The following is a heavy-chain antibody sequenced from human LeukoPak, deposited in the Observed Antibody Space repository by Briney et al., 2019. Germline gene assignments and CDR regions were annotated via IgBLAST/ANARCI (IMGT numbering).Heavy chain of an antibody. D-gene: IGHD3-22*01. CDR1: GGSISSYY. CDR2: IYYSGST. J-gene: IGHJ4*02. V-gene: IGHV4-59*01. CDR3: ARVTYYYDSSGYYMAGDFDY. Sequence: SETLSLTCTISGGSISSYYWSWIRQPPGKGLEWIGYIYYSGSTNYNPSLKSRVTISVDTSKNQSSLKLSSVTAADTAVYYCARVTYYYDSSGYYMAGDFDYWGQGTLVTVSS.